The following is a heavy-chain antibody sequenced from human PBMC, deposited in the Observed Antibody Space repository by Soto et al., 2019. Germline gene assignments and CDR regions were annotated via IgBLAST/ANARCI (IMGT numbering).Heavy chain of an antibody. V-gene: IGHV1-3*01. CDR3: ARQDAFDV. Sequence: ASVKVSCKAAGYSFTDYYLHWVRQAPGQGLEWMGWINVGNGNTAYPQKFQGRVTMTRDTTASTAYMELSSLTSEDTAVYYCARQDAFDVWG. CDR1: GYSFTDYY. CDR2: INVGNGNT. J-gene: IGHJ3*01.